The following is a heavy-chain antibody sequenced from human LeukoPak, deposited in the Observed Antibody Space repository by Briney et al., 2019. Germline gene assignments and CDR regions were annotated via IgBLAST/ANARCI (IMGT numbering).Heavy chain of an antibody. J-gene: IGHJ5*02. CDR1: GGTVSSYA. V-gene: IGHV1-69*13. Sequence: SVKVSCKASGGTVSSYAISWVRQAPGQGLEWMGGIIPIVGTAKYAQKFQGRVTITADESTSTAYMELRSLRSEDTAVYYCAREGGNRYYYDSSGTQSGWFDPWGQGTLVTVSS. D-gene: IGHD3-22*01. CDR3: AREGGNRYYYDSSGTQSGWFDP. CDR2: IIPIVGTA.